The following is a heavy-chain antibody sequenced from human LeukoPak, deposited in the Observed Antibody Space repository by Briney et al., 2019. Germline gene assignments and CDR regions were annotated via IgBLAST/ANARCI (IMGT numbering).Heavy chain of an antibody. Sequence: GGSLRLSCAASGFTVSSNYMSWVRQAPGKGLEWVSVIYSGGSTYYADSVKGRFTISRDNSKNTLYLQMNSLRAEDTAVYYCAADRFGESFGYWGQGTLVTVSS. CDR3: AADRFGESFGY. V-gene: IGHV3-53*01. CDR1: GFTVSSNY. CDR2: IYSGGST. D-gene: IGHD3-10*01. J-gene: IGHJ4*02.